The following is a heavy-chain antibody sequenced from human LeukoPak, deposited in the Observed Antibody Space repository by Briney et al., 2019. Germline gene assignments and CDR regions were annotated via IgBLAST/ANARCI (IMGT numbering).Heavy chain of an antibody. Sequence: GGSLRLSCTASGFTLRTYWTSWVRQAPRKGLAWVASIKGDGSYTEYVDSVKGRFTISRDNAKNSVFLQMISLRVEDTAVYYCARWRWAQSEFDYWGRGALVTVSS. V-gene: IGHV3-7*01. CDR1: GFTLRTYW. CDR2: IKGDGSYT. J-gene: IGHJ4*02. CDR3: ARWRWAQSEFDY. D-gene: IGHD5-24*01.